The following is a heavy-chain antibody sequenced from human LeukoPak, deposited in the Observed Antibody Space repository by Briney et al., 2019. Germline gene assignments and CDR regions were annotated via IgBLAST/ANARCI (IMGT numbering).Heavy chain of an antibody. CDR3: ARPYYDFWSGYPSNRFDP. CDR2: IYYSGST. CDR1: GGSISSSSYY. Sequence: KASETLSLTCTVSGGSISSSSYYWGWIRQPPGKGLEWIGSIYYSGSTYYNPSLKSRVTISVDTSKNQFSLKLSSVTAADTAVYYCARPYYDFWSGYPSNRFDPWGQGTLVTVSS. D-gene: IGHD3-3*01. V-gene: IGHV4-39*01. J-gene: IGHJ5*02.